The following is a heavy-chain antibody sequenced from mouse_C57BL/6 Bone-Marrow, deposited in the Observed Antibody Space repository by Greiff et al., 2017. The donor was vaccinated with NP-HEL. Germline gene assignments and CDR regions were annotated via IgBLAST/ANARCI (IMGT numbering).Heavy chain of an antibody. V-gene: IGHV1-81*01. D-gene: IGHD2-3*01. J-gene: IGHJ2*01. CDR1: GYTFTSYG. CDR3: ARNDGYYEDFDY. Sequence: VKLQESGAELARPGASVKLSCKASGYTFTSYGISWVKQRTGQGLEWIGEIYPRSGNTYYNEKFKGKATLTADKSSSTAYMELRSLTSEDSAVYFCARNDGYYEDFDYWGQGTTLTVSS. CDR2: IYPRSGNT.